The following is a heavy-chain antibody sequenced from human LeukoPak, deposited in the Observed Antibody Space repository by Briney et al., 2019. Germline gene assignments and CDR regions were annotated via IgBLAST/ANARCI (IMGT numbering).Heavy chain of an antibody. D-gene: IGHD6-13*01. J-gene: IGHJ4*02. V-gene: IGHV4-34*01. CDR1: GGSFSGYY. CDR3: KRIAGGI. Sequence: SETLSLTCAVYGGSFSGYYWSWIRQPPGKGLEWIGEINHSGSTNYNSSLKSRVTISVDTSKNQFSLKLSSVTAADTAVYYCKRIAGGIWGQGTLVTVSS. CDR2: INHSGST.